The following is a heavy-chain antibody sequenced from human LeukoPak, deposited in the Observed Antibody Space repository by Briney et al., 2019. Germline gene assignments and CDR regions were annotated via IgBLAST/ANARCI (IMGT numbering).Heavy chain of an antibody. CDR2: IKQDGSEK. CDR3: AREGDSNIWFYDY. Sequence: AGGSLRLSCAGSGFTFRSYWMSWVRQAPGKGLEWVANIKQDGSEKYYVDSVKGRFTISRDNAKNSLYLQMNSLRAEDTAVYYCAREGDSNIWFYDYWGQGTLVTVSS. V-gene: IGHV3-7*03. CDR1: GFTFRSYW. J-gene: IGHJ4*02. D-gene: IGHD4-11*01.